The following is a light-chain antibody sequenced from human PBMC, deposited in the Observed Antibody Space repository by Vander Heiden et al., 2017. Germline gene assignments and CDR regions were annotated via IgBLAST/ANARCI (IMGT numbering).Light chain of an antibody. Sequence: QSALTHPPSVPGSPGQSVTISCTGTSSDVGNYNRVSWFQQPPGTAPKLMIFEVSNRPSGVPDRFSGSKSANAASLTISGLQAEDEADYYCSSYTDSSTWVFGGGTKLTVL. J-gene: IGLJ3*02. V-gene: IGLV2-18*02. CDR2: EVS. CDR1: SSDVGNYNR. CDR3: SSYTDSSTWV.